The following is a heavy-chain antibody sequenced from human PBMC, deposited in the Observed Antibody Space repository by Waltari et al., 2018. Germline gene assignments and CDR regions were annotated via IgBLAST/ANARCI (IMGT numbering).Heavy chain of an antibody. V-gene: IGHV1-8*01. D-gene: IGHD6-13*01. Sequence: WMNPNSGNTGYAQKFQGRVTMTRNTSISTAYMELSSLRSEDTAVYYCARGLKKLPGIAAALYWGQGTLVTVSS. J-gene: IGHJ4*02. CDR3: ARGLKKLPGIAAALY. CDR2: MNPNSGNT.